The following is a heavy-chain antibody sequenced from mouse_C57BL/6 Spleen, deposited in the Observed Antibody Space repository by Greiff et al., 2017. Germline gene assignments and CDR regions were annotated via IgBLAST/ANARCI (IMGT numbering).Heavy chain of an antibody. CDR1: GYTFTSYW. D-gene: IGHD1-1*01. Sequence: QVQLQQPGAELVKPGASVKMSCKASGYTFTSYWITWVKQRPGQGLEWIGDIYPGSGSTNYNEKFKSKATLTVDTSSSTAYMQLSSLTSEDSAVYDCAREGDYYGSSLWWYFDVWGTGTTVTVSS. V-gene: IGHV1-55*01. J-gene: IGHJ1*03. CDR2: IYPGSGST. CDR3: AREGDYYGSSLWWYFDV.